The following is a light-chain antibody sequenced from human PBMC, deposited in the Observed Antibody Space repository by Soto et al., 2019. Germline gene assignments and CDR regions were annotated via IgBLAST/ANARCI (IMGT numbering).Light chain of an antibody. CDR2: AAS. J-gene: IGKJ1*01. CDR1: QGISSY. CDR3: QQYDSYPRT. Sequence: AIRMTQSPSSFSASTGDGVTITCRASQGISSYLAWYQQKPGKAPKLLIYAASTLQSGVPSRFSGSGSGTEYTLTISCLQSEDFATYYCQQYDSYPRTFGQGTKAEIK. V-gene: IGKV1-8*01.